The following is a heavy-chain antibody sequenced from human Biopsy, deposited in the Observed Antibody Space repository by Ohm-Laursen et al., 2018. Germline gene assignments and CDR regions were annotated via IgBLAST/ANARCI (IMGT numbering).Heavy chain of an antibody. Sequence: SETLSLTWAVFGGSFSDYYWSWIRQPPGKGLEWIGEINHSGSTNNNLSLKSRVTISLDTSKNQFSLTLTSVTVADTAIYYCARRPYTRDNWFDPWGQGTLVTVSS. J-gene: IGHJ5*02. CDR1: GGSFSDYY. CDR2: INHSGST. CDR3: ARRPYTRDNWFDP. V-gene: IGHV4-34*01. D-gene: IGHD2-2*01.